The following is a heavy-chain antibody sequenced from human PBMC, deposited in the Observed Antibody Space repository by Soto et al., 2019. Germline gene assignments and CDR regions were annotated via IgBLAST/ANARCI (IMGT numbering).Heavy chain of an antibody. V-gene: IGHV3-21*01. CDR3: ARRLAAAGSPSFDY. CDR2: ISSSSSYI. CDR1: GFTFSSYS. D-gene: IGHD6-13*01. Sequence: GSLRLSCAASGFTFSSYSMNWVRQAPGKGLEWVSSISSSSSYIYYADSVKGRFTISRDNAKNSLYLQMNSLRAEDTAVYYCARRLAAAGSPSFDYWGQGTLVTVSS. J-gene: IGHJ4*02.